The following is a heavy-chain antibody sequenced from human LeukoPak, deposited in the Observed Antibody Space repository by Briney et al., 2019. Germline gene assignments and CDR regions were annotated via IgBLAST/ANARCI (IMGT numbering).Heavy chain of an antibody. Sequence: GGSLRLSCAASGFTFSSYEMNWVRQAPGKGLEWVSYISSSGSTIYYADSVKGRFNISRDNAKSSLYLQMNSLRAEDTAVYYCARGVLNIVVVVAATPARYFDLWGRGTLVTVSS. J-gene: IGHJ2*01. CDR3: ARGVLNIVVVVAATPARYFDL. V-gene: IGHV3-48*03. CDR2: ISSSGSTI. CDR1: GFTFSSYE. D-gene: IGHD2-15*01.